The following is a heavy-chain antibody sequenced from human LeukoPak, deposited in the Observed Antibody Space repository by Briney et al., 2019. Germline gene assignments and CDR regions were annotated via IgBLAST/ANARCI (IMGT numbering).Heavy chain of an antibody. CDR3: ARRIVVVPAAIIAMVRGVSGGFDY. CDR1: GYTFTSYG. V-gene: IGHV1-18*01. Sequence: ASVKVSCKASGYTFTSYGISWVRQAPGQGLEWMGWISAYNGNTNYAQKLQGRVTMTTDTSTSTAYMELRSLRSDDTAVYYCARRIVVVPAAIIAMVRGVSGGFDYWGQGTLVTVSS. J-gene: IGHJ4*02. CDR2: ISAYNGNT. D-gene: IGHD2-2*01.